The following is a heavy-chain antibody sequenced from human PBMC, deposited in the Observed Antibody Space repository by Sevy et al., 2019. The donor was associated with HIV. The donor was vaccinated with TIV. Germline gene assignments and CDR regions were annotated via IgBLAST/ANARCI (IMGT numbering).Heavy chain of an antibody. V-gene: IGHV3-7*01. CDR3: ARVVLRGSWYDYYYYYYMDV. CDR2: IKQDGSEK. J-gene: IGHJ6*03. D-gene: IGHD6-13*01. CDR1: GFTFSSYW. Sequence: GGSLRLSCAASGFTFSSYWMSWVRQAPGKGLEWVANIKQDGSEKYYVDSVKGRFTISRDNAKNSLYLQMNSLRAEDTAVYYCARVVLRGSWYDYYYYYYMDVWCKGTTVTVSS.